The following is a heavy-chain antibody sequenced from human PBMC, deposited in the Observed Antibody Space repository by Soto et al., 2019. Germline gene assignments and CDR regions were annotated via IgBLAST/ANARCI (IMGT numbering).Heavy chain of an antibody. Sequence: PSETLSLTCTVSGGSISSGGYYWSWIRQHPGKGREWIGYIYYSGSTYYNPSLKSRVTISVDTSKNQFSLKLSSVTAADTAVYYCVRHAQWIIRAYWGQGSLVTVSS. CDR3: VRHAQWIIRAY. CDR2: IYYSGST. V-gene: IGHV4-31*03. CDR1: GGSISSGGYY. J-gene: IGHJ4*02. D-gene: IGHD5-12*01.